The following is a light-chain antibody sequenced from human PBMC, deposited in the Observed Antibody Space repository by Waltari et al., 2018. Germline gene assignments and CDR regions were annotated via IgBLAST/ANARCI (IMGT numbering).Light chain of an antibody. CDR3: AAWDESHYV. CDR1: YSNLGRNY. CDR2: RNN. J-gene: IGLJ1*01. Sequence: QSVLTQPPPASGTPGQRVSISCSGSYSNLGRNYLYWYQQLPGAAPKLLIYRNNQRPSGVPDRFSASKYGTSASLAISGLRSEDEAVYYCAAWDESHYVFGPGTKVTVL. V-gene: IGLV1-47*01.